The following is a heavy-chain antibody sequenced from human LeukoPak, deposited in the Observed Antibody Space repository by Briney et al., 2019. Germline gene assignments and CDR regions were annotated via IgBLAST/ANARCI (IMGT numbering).Heavy chain of an antibody. D-gene: IGHD3-3*01. Sequence: ASVKVSCKASGYTFTGYYMHWVRQAPGQGLEWMGWINPNSGGTNYAQKFQGWVTMTRDTSISTAYMELSRLRSDDTAVYYCARGYYDFWSGYYLDYYYYYGMDVWGQGTTVTVSS. V-gene: IGHV1-2*04. CDR2: INPNSGGT. CDR3: ARGYYDFWSGYYLDYYYYYGMDV. J-gene: IGHJ6*02. CDR1: GYTFTGYY.